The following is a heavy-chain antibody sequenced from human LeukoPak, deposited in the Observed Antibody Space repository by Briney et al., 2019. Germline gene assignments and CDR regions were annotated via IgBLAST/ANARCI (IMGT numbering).Heavy chain of an antibody. CDR2: VSSSGSSI. D-gene: IGHD3-3*01. CDR1: GFTFNTNN. J-gene: IGHJ4*02. V-gene: IGHV3-21*01. CDR3: ARDLEGFDY. Sequence: PGGSLRLSCIASGFTFNTNNMNWVRQAPGKGLEWVSSVSSSGSSIYYADSVKGRFTISRDNAKNSLYLQMNSLRAEDTAVYYCARDLEGFDYWGQGTLVTVSS.